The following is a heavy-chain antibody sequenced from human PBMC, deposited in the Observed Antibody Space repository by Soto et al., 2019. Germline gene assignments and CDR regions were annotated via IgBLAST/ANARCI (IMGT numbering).Heavy chain of an antibody. CDR2: IYDSGST. D-gene: IGHD2-15*01. Sequence: QVQLQESAPGLVKPSETLSLPCTVSGGSIRNYNGSGVRQPPGKGLEWIGYIYDSGSTNYNPSLKSRVTISVDTSKNQFSLRLTSVTAADTAVYYCAAAPRYWGQGTLVTVSS. V-gene: IGHV4-59*01. CDR3: AAAPRY. J-gene: IGHJ4*02. CDR1: GGSIRNYN.